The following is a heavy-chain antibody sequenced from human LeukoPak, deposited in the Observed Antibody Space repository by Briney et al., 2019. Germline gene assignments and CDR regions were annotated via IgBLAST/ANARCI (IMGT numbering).Heavy chain of an antibody. CDR1: VFTFSSYG. CDR3: ARVGGYCSGGSCYSLYYYGMDV. D-gene: IGHD2-15*01. Sequence: GGSLRLSCAASVFTFSSYGMNWVRQAPGKGLESVSYISSTGSTIYYADSVKGRFTISRDNAKNSLYLQMNSLRAEDTAVYYCARVGGYCSGGSCYSLYYYGMDVWGKGTTVTVSS. J-gene: IGHJ6*04. V-gene: IGHV3-48*03. CDR2: ISSTGSTI.